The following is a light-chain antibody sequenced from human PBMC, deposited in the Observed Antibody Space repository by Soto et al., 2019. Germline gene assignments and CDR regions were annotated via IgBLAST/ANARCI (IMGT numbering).Light chain of an antibody. V-gene: IGKV2-28*01. Sequence: DIVMTQSPLSLPVTPGEPASISCRSTQSLLHSNGYNYLDWYLQKPGQSPQLLIYLGSNRASGVPDRFSGSGSGTHFTLKISRVEAEDVGVYYCMQALQTPFPFGPGTKVDIK. CDR2: LGS. CDR1: QSLLHSNGYNY. CDR3: MQALQTPFP. J-gene: IGKJ3*01.